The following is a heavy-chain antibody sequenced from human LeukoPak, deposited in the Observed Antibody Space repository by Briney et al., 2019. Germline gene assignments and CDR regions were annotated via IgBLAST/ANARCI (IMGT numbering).Heavy chain of an antibody. CDR3: AKRASWGATIEDY. D-gene: IGHD1-26*01. J-gene: IGHJ4*02. V-gene: IGHV3-23*01. Sequence: GGSLRLSCAASGFTFSSYAMSWVRQAPGKGLEWVSTISNSDYNTYYTDSVKGRFTISRDNSKNTLYLQMNSLRAEDTAVYYCAKRASWGATIEDYWGQGTLVTVSS. CDR1: GFTFSSYA. CDR2: ISNSDYNT.